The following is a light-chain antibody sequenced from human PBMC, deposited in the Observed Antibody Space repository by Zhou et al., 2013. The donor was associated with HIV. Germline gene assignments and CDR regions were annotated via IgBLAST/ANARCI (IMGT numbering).Light chain of an antibody. J-gene: IGKJ5*01. CDR2: DAS. CDR3: QQHDNLPIT. V-gene: IGKV1-33*01. Sequence: DIQMTQSPSSLSASVGDRVTITCQASQDISNSLNWYQQKPGKAPKLLIYDASNLQTGVPSRFSGSGSGTHFTFTISNLQPEDLGTYYCQQHDNLPITFGQGTRLEIK. CDR1: QDISNS.